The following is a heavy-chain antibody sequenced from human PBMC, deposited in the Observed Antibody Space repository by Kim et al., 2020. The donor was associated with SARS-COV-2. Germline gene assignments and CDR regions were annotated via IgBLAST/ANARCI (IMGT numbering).Heavy chain of an antibody. CDR1: GDSIGLISYY. V-gene: IGHV4-39*01. D-gene: IGHD3-3*01. J-gene: IGHJ4*02. Sequence: SETLSLTCNVSGDSIGLISYYWGWSRQAPGKGLEWIGNIYYNGKTYYNPSLKTRVTISVDTSKNQFSLRLASVTAADTAIYYCARRGYLEWSTFDIWGQGALVTVSS. CDR2: IYYNGKT. CDR3: ARRGYLEWSTFDI.